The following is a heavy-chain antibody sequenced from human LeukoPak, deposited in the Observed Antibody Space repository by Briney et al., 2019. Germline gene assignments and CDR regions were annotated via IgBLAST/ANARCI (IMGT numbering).Heavy chain of an antibody. CDR3: ARDWGYNWNDGGGGFDY. D-gene: IGHD1-20*01. V-gene: IGHV1-2*02. J-gene: IGHJ4*02. CDR2: INPNSAGT. Sequence: ASVKVSCKASGYTFTGYYVHWVRQAPGQGLEGMGWINPNSAGTNYAQKLQGRVTMTTDTSTSTAYMELRSLRSDDTAVYYCARDWGYNWNDGGGGFDYWGQGTLVTVSS. CDR1: GYTFTGYY.